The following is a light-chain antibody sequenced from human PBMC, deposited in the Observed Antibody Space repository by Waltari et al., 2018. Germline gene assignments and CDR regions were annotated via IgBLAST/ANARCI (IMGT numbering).Light chain of an antibody. J-gene: IGKJ2*01. CDR1: QSISSY. CDR2: AAS. CDR3: QQSYSTPLYT. V-gene: IGKV1-39*01. Sequence: DIQMTQSTPSLSASVGDRVTLTGRASQSISSYLDWYQQKQGKAPNLLIYAASSLQSGVPSRFSGSGSGTDFTLTISSLQPEDFATYYCQQSYSTPLYTFGQGTKLEIK.